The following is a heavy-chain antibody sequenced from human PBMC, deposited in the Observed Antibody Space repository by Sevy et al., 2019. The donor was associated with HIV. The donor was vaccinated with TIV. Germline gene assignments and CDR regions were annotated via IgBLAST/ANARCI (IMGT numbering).Heavy chain of an antibody. D-gene: IGHD2-2*01. CDR2: INPDGSEK. Sequence: GGSLRLSCVASGFTFNTYWMTWVRQAPGKGLEWVANINPDGSEKDYVDSLKGRFTVSRDNAETSLYLHMNSLRVEVTAVYFCARLLWDVVVVPGTTPGQYFDYWGQGTLVTVSS. CDR1: GFTFNTYW. V-gene: IGHV3-7*01. J-gene: IGHJ4*02. CDR3: ARLLWDVVVVPGTTPGQYFDY.